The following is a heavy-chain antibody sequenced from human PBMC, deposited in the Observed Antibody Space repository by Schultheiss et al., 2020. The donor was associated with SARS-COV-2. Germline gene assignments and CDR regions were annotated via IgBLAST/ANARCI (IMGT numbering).Heavy chain of an antibody. J-gene: IGHJ4*02. CDR3: ASGRSYGSFFDY. CDR2: ISSSSSYI. CDR1: GFTFSSYA. Sequence: GGSLRLSCAASGFTFSSYAMSWVRQAPGKGLEWVSSISSSSSYIYYADSVKGRFTISRDNAKNSLYLQMNSLRAEDTAVYYCASGRSYGSFFDYWGQGTLVTVSS. V-gene: IGHV3-21*01. D-gene: IGHD5-18*01.